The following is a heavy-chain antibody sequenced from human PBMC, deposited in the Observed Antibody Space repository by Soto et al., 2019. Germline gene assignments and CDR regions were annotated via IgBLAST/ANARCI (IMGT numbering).Heavy chain of an antibody. V-gene: IGHV4-30-2*01. CDR1: GGSISSGGYS. Sequence: QLQLQESGSGLVKPSQTLSLTCAVSGGSISSGGYSWSWIRQPPGKGLEWIGYIYHSGSTYYNPSLKSRVTISVDRSKNQFSLKLSSVTAADTAVYYCARDGHSYGYGIGYWGQGTLVTVSS. CDR2: IYHSGST. CDR3: ARDGHSYGYGIGY. D-gene: IGHD5-18*01. J-gene: IGHJ4*02.